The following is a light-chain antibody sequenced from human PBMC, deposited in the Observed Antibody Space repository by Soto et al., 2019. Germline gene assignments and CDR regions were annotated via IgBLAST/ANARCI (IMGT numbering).Light chain of an antibody. J-gene: IGLJ2*01. CDR2: EVS. V-gene: IGLV2-23*02. CDR1: SRDVGNYNL. CDR3: CSYAGSSTYVV. Sequence: QSALTQSASVSGSPGQSITLSCTGSSRDVGNYNLVSWYQQHPGKAPKLMIYEVSKRPSGVANRFSGSKSGNTASLTISGLQAEDEADYYCCSYAGSSTYVVFGGGTKVTVL.